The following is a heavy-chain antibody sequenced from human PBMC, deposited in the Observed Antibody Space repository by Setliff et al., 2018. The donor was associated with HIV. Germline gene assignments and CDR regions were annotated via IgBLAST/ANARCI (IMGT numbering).Heavy chain of an antibody. J-gene: IGHJ3*02. V-gene: IGHV3-30*02. CDR1: GFTFSSYG. CDR2: IRYTGSNK. CDR3: ARVAWYYSFWSGLGDAFDI. D-gene: IGHD3-3*01. Sequence: GESLKISCAASGFTFSSYGIHWVRQAPGKGLEWVAFIRYTGSNKYYADSVKGRFTISRDNSKNTLYLQMNSLRAEDTALYYCARVAWYYSFWSGLGDAFDIWGQGTMVTVSS.